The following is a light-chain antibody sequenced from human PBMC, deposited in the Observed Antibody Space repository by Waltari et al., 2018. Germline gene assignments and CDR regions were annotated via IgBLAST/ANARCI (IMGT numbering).Light chain of an antibody. Sequence: QSVLTQPPSASGTPGQRVTISCSGSSSKIGSNSVSWYQQVPGTAPKPLVYRNNQRPPGVHDRFSDSKSGTSASLAISGLRSEDEADYYCATWDDNLNSPVFGGGTKLTVL. CDR1: SSKIGSNS. J-gene: IGLJ3*02. CDR3: ATWDDNLNSPV. CDR2: RNN. V-gene: IGLV1-47*01.